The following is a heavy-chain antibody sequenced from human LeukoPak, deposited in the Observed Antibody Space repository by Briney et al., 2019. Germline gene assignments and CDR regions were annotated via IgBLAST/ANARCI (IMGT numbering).Heavy chain of an antibody. CDR3: ARESLVTDPYGMDV. V-gene: IGHV4-4*07. D-gene: IGHD2-21*01. Sequence: PSETLSLTCTVSGVSISGYYWSWIRQSAGKGLEWIGRIYISGSTNYNPSFKSRVTLSIDMSKNHFSLRLTSVTAADTAVYYCARESLVTDPYGMDVWGQGTTVIVSS. CDR1: GVSISGYY. J-gene: IGHJ6*02. CDR2: IYISGST.